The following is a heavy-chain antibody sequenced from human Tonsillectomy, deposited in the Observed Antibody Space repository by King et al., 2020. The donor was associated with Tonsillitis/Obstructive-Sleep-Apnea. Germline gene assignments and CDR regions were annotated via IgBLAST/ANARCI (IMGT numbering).Heavy chain of an antibody. CDR2: ISSSSSYT. Sequence: VQLVQSGGGLVKPGGSLRLSCAASGFTFSDYYMSWIRQAPGKGREWVSYISSSSSYTNYADSVKGRFTISRDNAKNSLYLQMNSLRAEDTAVYYCARYCSSTSCYTGAWFDPWGQGTLVTVSS. CDR1: GFTFSDYY. V-gene: IGHV3-11*05. CDR3: ARYCSSTSCYTGAWFDP. D-gene: IGHD2-2*02. J-gene: IGHJ5*02.